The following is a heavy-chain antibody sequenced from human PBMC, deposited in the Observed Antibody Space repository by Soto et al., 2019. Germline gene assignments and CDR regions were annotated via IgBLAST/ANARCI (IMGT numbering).Heavy chain of an antibody. CDR1: ILTFSSHA. Sequence: GGSLRLSCTASILTFSSHAMCWVRQAPGKGLEWVSAISDSGETTYYADSLKGRFTVSRDNSKNTLYLQMDSLRAEDTAVYYCAEVEGKYFYYGMDVWGQGTTVTVSS. J-gene: IGHJ6*02. CDR3: AEVEGKYFYYGMDV. CDR2: ISDSGETT. D-gene: IGHD3-10*01. V-gene: IGHV3-23*01.